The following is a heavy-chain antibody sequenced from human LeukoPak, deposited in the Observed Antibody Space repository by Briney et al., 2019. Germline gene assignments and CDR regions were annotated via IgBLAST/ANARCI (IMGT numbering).Heavy chain of an antibody. J-gene: IGHJ3*02. CDR3: ARLGGSYYNYASDI. CDR2: INPSGGST. V-gene: IGHV1-46*01. D-gene: IGHD1-26*01. Sequence: ASVKVSCKASRYTFTSYYMHWVRQAPGQGLEWMGIINPSGGSTSYAQKFQGRVTITTDESTSTAYMELSSLRSEDTAVYYCARLGGSYYNYASDIWGQGTMVTVSS. CDR1: RYTFTSYY.